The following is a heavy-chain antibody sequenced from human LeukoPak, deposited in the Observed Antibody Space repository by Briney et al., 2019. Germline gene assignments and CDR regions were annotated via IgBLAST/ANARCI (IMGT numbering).Heavy chain of an antibody. CDR1: GGTFSSYA. Sequence: SVKVSCKASGGTFSSYAISWVRQSPGQGLEWMGGIIPIFGTANYAQKFQGRVTITADESTSTAYMELSSLRSEDTTVFYCARGDGSGSYYNSLSYFDYWGQGTLVTVSS. V-gene: IGHV1-69*13. D-gene: IGHD3-10*01. CDR3: ARGDGSGSYYNSLSYFDY. J-gene: IGHJ4*02. CDR2: IIPIFGTA.